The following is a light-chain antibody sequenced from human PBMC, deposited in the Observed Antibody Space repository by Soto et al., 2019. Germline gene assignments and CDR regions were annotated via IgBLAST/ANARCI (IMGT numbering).Light chain of an antibody. CDR2: GSS. CDR3: QQTSITPWT. CDR1: QYIGTW. V-gene: IGKV1-12*01. J-gene: IGKJ1*01. Sequence: DIQMTQSPSSVSASVGDTVTIACRASQYIGTWLAWYQQKPGKAPNLLIYGSSTLQRGVPSRFTGSGSGTDFTLTISSLHPEDFATFYCQQTSITPWTFGQGTKVDIK.